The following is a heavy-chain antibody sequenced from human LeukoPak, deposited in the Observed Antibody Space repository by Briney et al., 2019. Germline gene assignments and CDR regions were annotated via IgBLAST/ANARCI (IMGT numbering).Heavy chain of an antibody. Sequence: ASVKVSCKASGGTFSSYAISWVRQAPEQGLEWMGGIIPIFGTANYAQKFQGRVTITADESTSTAYMELSSLRSEDTAVYYCARGLSTWNDPLFDYWGQGTLVTVSS. CDR3: ARGLSTWNDPLFDY. V-gene: IGHV1-69*13. J-gene: IGHJ4*02. CDR1: GGTFSSYA. D-gene: IGHD1-1*01. CDR2: IIPIFGTA.